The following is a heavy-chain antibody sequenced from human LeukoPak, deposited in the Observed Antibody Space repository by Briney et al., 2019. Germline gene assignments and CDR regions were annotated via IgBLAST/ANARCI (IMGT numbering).Heavy chain of an antibody. CDR1: GFTLSTNY. J-gene: IGHJ6*02. Sequence: PGGSLRLSCAASGFTLSTNYLSWVRQAPGKGLEWVSVVYSGGTTYHADSVKGRFTISRDNSKNTMYLQMNSLRADDTAVYYCARESVVRGVINGMDVWGQGTMVTVSS. D-gene: IGHD3-10*01. V-gene: IGHV3-66*01. CDR3: ARESVVRGVINGMDV. CDR2: VYSGGTT.